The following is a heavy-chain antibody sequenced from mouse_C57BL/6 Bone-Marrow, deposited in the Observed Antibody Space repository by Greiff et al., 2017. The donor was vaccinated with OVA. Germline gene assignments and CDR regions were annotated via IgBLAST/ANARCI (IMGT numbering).Heavy chain of an antibody. CDR2: ISYDGSN. V-gene: IGHV3-6*01. D-gene: IGHD2-14*01. CDR3: AREGYYYVDY. J-gene: IGHJ2*01. Sequence: EVKLQESGPGLVKPSQSLSLTCSVTGYSITSGYYWNWIRQFPGNKLEWMGYISYDGSNNYNPSLKNRISITRDTSKNQFFLKLNSVTTEDTATYYCAREGYYYVDYWGQGTTLTVSS. CDR1: GYSITSGYY.